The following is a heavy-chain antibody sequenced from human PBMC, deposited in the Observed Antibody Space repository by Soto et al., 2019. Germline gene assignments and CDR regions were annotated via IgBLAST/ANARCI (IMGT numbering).Heavy chain of an antibody. J-gene: IGHJ4*02. CDR1: GGSISSGGYS. V-gene: IGHV4-30-2*01. CDR3: ARDRKQSNYFDY. CDR2: IHQTGIT. Sequence: KPSETLSLTCAVSGGSISSGGYSWSWIRQPPGKGLEWIGYIHQTGITYYNPSLKSRVTISLDRSNIQFSLNLSSVTAADTAVYFCARDRKQSNYFDYWGQGTLVTVSS.